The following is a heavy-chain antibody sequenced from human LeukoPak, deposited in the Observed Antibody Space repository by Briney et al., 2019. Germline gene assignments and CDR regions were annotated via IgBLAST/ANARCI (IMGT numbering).Heavy chain of an antibody. D-gene: IGHD6-19*01. CDR1: GYTFTSYG. Sequence: ASVTVSCKASGYTFTSYGISWVRQAPGQGLEWMGWISAYNGNTNYAQKLQGRVTMTTDTSTSTAYMELRSLRSDDTAVYYCARYADSSGWHDAFDIWGQGTMVTVSS. V-gene: IGHV1-18*01. CDR3: ARYADSSGWHDAFDI. CDR2: ISAYNGNT. J-gene: IGHJ3*02.